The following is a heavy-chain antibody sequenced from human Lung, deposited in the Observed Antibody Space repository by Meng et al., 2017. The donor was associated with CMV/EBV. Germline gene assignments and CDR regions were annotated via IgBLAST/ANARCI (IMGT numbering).Heavy chain of an antibody. J-gene: IGHJ4*02. V-gene: IGHV4-34*01. CDR2: ISHGGRT. Sequence: SXTXSLTCAVYGGSLTDYFWSWIRQSPERGLEWIGDISHGGRTNYNPSLKSRVTISVDTSNNQFSLRVASVTAADTAVYYCARGRTDFDSWGQGTLVTVSS. D-gene: IGHD1-1*01. CDR3: ARGRTDFDS. CDR1: GGSLTDYF.